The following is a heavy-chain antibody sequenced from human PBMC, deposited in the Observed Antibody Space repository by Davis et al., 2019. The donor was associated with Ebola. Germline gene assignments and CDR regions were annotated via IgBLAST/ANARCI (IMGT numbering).Heavy chain of an antibody. D-gene: IGHD1-26*01. CDR3: ARDWKSGSDFDY. CDR2: ITGSGNTA. V-gene: IGHV3-48*04. Sequence: GESLKISCAASGFSFSSFSMNWVRQAPGKGLEWISYITGSGNTAYYADSVRGRFTISRDNSKNSLYLQMNSLRAEDTAVYFCARDWKSGSDFDYWGQGTLVTVSS. J-gene: IGHJ4*02. CDR1: GFSFSSFS.